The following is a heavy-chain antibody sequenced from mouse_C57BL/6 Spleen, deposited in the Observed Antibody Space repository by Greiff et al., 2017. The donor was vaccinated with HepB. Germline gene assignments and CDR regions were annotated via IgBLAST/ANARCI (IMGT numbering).Heavy chain of an antibody. V-gene: IGHV1-69*01. CDR1: GYTFTSYW. CDR2: IDPSDSYT. Sequence: QVQLQQPGAELVMPGASVKLSCKASGYTFTSYWMHWVKQRPGQGLEWIGEIDPSDSYTNYNQKFKGKSTLTVDKSSSTAYMQLSSLTSEDSAVYYCATYSNYEGDYAMDYWGQGTSVTVSS. D-gene: IGHD2-5*01. J-gene: IGHJ4*01. CDR3: ATYSNYEGDYAMDY.